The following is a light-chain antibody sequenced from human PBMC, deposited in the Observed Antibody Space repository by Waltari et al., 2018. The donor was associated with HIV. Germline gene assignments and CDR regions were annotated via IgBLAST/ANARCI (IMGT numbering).Light chain of an antibody. CDR2: DAS. CDR1: RSVRNY. J-gene: IGKJ5*01. Sequence: ENVLTQSPATLSLSPGERATLSCRASRSVRNYLAWFQQKPGQPPRLLIYDASNRATGVPDRFSGSGSGTDFTLTISNLEPEDFAVYYCQQRSNWITFGQGTRLEIK. V-gene: IGKV3-11*01. CDR3: QQRSNWIT.